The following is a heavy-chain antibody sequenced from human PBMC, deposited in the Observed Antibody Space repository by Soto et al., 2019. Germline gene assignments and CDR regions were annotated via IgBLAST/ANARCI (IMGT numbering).Heavy chain of an antibody. J-gene: IGHJ4*02. V-gene: IGHV3-20*01. CDR3: ARDSPSGYDSDY. CDR1: GFTFDDYG. CDR2: INWNGGST. D-gene: IGHD5-12*01. Sequence: PGGSLRLSCAASGFTFDDYGMSWVRQAPGKGLEWVSGINWNGGSTGYADSVKGRFTISRDNAKNSLYLQMNSLRAEDTALYHCARDSPSGYDSDYWGQGTLVTVSS.